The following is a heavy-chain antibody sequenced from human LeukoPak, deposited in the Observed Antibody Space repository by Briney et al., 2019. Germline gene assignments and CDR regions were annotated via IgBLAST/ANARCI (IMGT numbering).Heavy chain of an antibody. CDR2: ISTDSSHM. D-gene: IGHD3-10*01. J-gene: IGHJ4*02. V-gene: IGHV3-21*06. CDR3: ARDDTSAHFFDS. CDR1: GFTFKIYS. Sequence: GGSLRLSCAASGFTFKIYSMNWVRQAPGKGLEWVSSISTDSSHMYYADSVKGRFTVSRDNAKNSLYPQMNTLRAEDTAVYYCARDDTSAHFFDSWGQGTLVTVSS.